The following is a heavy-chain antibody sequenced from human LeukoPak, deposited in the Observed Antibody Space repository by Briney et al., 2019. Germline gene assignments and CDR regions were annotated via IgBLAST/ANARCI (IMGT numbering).Heavy chain of an antibody. D-gene: IGHD1/OR15-1a*01. CDR1: GYXFTDYY. CDR2: INPTSGAT. Sequence: GASLKVSCAASGYXFTDYYMHWVRQAPGQGLDCVCCINPTSGATNYAQKFQGRVTMTRDTSNNTSYMELSRLRSDDTAVYYCAREFRTTTWSFDAFDLWGEGTMVTVSS. J-gene: IGHJ3*01. V-gene: IGHV1-2*02. CDR3: AREFRTTTWSFDAFDL.